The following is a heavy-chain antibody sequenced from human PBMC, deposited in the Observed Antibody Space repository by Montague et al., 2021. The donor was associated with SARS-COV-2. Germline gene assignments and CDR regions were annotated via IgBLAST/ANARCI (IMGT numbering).Heavy chain of an antibody. CDR3: ARLNFHITFFGVVSSRVFDY. CDR1: GGSISSSSNY. CDR2: IYYSGST. J-gene: IGHJ4*02. V-gene: IGHV4-39*01. D-gene: IGHD3-3*01. Sequence: SETLSLTCTVPGGSISSSSNYWGWIRQPPGKGLEWIGNIYYSGSTYHNPSLKSRVTISVDTSKNQFSLKLSSVTAADTAVYYCARLNFHITFFGVVSSRVFDYWGQGTLVTVSS.